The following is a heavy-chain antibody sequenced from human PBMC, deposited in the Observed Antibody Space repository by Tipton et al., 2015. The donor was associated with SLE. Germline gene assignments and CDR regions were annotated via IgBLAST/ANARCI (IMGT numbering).Heavy chain of an antibody. V-gene: IGHV1-69*01. CDR1: GGTFSSYA. D-gene: IGHD7-27*01. Sequence: QVQLVQSGAEVKKPGSSVKVSCKASGGTFSSYAISWVRQAPGQGLEWMGGIIPIFGTANYAQKFQGRVTITADESTSTAYMELSRLRSDDTAVYYCARVLGASTGDRENAFDIWGQGTMVTVSS. CDR3: ARVLGASTGDRENAFDI. J-gene: IGHJ3*02. CDR2: IIPIFGTA.